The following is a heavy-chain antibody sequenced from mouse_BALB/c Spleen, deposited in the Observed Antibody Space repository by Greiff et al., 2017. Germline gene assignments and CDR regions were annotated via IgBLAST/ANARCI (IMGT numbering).Heavy chain of an antibody. Sequence: DVHLVESGGGLVQPGGSRKLSCAASGFTFSSFGMHWVRQAPEKGLEWVAYISSGSSTIYYADTVKGRFTISRDNPKNTLFLQMTSLRSEDTAMYYCARDYDYDWFAYWGQGTLVTVSA. CDR1: GFTFSSFG. CDR2: ISSGSSTI. J-gene: IGHJ3*01. D-gene: IGHD2-4*01. V-gene: IGHV5-17*02. CDR3: ARDYDYDWFAY.